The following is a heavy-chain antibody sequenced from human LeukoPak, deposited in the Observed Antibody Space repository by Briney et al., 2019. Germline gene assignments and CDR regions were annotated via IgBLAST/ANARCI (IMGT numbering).Heavy chain of an antibody. CDR3: AGAAYQLLSSWFDP. D-gene: IGHD2-2*01. V-gene: IGHV1-69*05. Sequence: ASVKVSCKASGGTFSSYAISWVRQAPGQGLVWMGGIIPIFGTANYAQKFQGRVTITTDESTSTAYMELSSLRSEDTAVYYCAGAAYQLLSSWFDPWGQGTLVTVSS. J-gene: IGHJ5*02. CDR2: IIPIFGTA. CDR1: GGTFSSYA.